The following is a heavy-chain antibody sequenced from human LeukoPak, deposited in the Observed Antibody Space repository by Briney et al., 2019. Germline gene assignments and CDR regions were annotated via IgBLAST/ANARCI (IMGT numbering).Heavy chain of an antibody. CDR1: GGSISSYY. J-gene: IGHJ6*02. Sequence: SETLSLTYTVSGGSISSYYWSWIRQPPGKGLEWIGYIYYSGSTTYNPSLKSRVTISVDTSKNQFSLKLSSVTAADTAVYYCAVRLPGNYGMDVWGQGTTVTVSS. D-gene: IGHD2-21*02. V-gene: IGHV4-59*08. CDR3: AVRLPGNYGMDV. CDR2: IYYSGST.